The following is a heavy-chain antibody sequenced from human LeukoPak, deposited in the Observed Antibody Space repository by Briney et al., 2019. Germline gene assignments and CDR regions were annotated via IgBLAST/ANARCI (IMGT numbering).Heavy chain of an antibody. CDR2: IRYDGSNK. J-gene: IGHJ4*02. V-gene: IGHV3-30*02. CDR1: GFTFSSYG. Sequence: GGSLRLSCAASGFTFSSYGMHWVRQAPGKGLEWVAFIRYDGSNKYYADSVKGRFTISRDNSKNTLFLQMNSLRAEDTAIYYCANAAFYYTSGTYVWGQGTLVTVSS. D-gene: IGHD3-10*01. CDR3: ANAAFYYTSGTYV.